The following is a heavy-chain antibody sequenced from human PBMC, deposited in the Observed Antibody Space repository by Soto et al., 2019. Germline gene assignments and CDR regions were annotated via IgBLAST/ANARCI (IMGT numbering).Heavy chain of an antibody. V-gene: IGHV3-49*03. J-gene: IGHJ4*02. CDR2: IRSKAYGGTT. CDR1: GFTFGDHA. D-gene: IGHD3-10*01. CDR3: TRAMTMVRGVIDY. Sequence: EVKLVESGGGLVQPGRSLGLSCIASGFTFGDHAMSWFRQAPGKGLEWVGVIRSKAYGGTTEYAASVKGRFTISRDHSKSIAYLQMNSLKTEDTAVYYCTRAMTMVRGVIDYWGQGTLVTVSS.